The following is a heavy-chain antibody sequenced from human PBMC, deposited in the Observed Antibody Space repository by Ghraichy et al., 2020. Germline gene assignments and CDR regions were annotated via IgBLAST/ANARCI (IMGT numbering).Heavy chain of an antibody. CDR2: ISSTGSPI. CDR3: VRDGWDGDYAGFDY. D-gene: IGHD4-17*01. Sequence: LSLTCAASAFTFNKYAMNWVRQAPGKGPEWISYISSTGSPIYYSDSVKGRFTISRDNAEKELYLQMNSLRLEDTAVYYCVRDGWDGDYAGFDYWGQGTLVTVSS. V-gene: IGHV3-48*03. CDR1: AFTFNKYA. J-gene: IGHJ4*02.